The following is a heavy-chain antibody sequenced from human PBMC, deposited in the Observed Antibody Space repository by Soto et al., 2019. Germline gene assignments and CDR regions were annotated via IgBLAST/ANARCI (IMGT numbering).Heavy chain of an antibody. J-gene: IGHJ6*03. CDR2: ISYDGSNK. Sequence: GGSLRLSCAASGFTFSSYGMHWVRQAPGKGLEWVAVISYDGSNKYYADSVKGRFTISRDNSKNTLYLQMNSLRAEDTAVYYCAKDMLDFWSGWNYMDVWGKGTTVTVSS. D-gene: IGHD3-3*01. CDR1: GFTFSSYG. CDR3: AKDMLDFWSGWNYMDV. V-gene: IGHV3-30*18.